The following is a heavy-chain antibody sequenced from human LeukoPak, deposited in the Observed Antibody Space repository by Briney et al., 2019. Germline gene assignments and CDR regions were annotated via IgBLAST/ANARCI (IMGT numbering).Heavy chain of an antibody. CDR1: GYGFTGYF. CDR3: ARRFYYAMDV. J-gene: IGHJ6*02. V-gene: IGHV1-2*02. Sequence: AASVKVSCKASGYGFTGYFMQWVRQAPGQGLEWMGWINPNSGDTNYAQKFQGRVTMTRDTSISTAYMELSRLRSDDAAVYYCARRFYYAMDVWGQGTTVTVSS. CDR2: INPNSGDT. D-gene: IGHD3-16*01.